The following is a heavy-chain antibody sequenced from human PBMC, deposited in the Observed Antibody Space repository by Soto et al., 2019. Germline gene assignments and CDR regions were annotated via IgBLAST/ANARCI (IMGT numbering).Heavy chain of an antibody. CDR1: GGSISSGDYY. D-gene: IGHD6-6*01. V-gene: IGHV4-30-4*01. Sequence: QVQLQESGPGLVKPSQTLSLTCTVSGGSISSGDYYWSWIRQPPGKGLEWIGYISYSGSTYYNPAPSARVTISVDTSPTHFSRKPRSVTAAATAVYYFAVGIGARYFDYWGQGTLVTVSS. CDR3: AVGIGARYFDY. J-gene: IGHJ4*02. CDR2: ISYSGST.